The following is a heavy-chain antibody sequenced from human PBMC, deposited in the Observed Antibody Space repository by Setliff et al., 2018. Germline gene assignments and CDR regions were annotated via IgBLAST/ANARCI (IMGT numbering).Heavy chain of an antibody. Sequence: ASVKVSCKASGYTFEYFGISWVRQAPGQGLEWMGWISAYTGNTNYAQKLQGRVTMTTDTSTNTAYMELRSLTSDDTAVYFCSRLVRYCTTTTCQRASGAELWGQGTLVTVSS. D-gene: IGHD2-8*01. CDR2: ISAYTGNT. CDR1: GYTFEYFG. V-gene: IGHV1-18*01. CDR3: SRLVRYCTTTTCQRASGAEL. J-gene: IGHJ4*02.